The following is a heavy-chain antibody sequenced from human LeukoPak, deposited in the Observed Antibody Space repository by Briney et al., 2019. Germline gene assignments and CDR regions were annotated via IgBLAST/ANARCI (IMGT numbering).Heavy chain of an antibody. CDR2: IYYSGST. J-gene: IGHJ4*02. CDR3: ANAYYDYVWGSYRGYYFDY. D-gene: IGHD3-16*02. Sequence: SETLSLTCTVSGGSISSSSYSWGWIRQPPGKGLEWIGSIYYSGSTYYTPSLKSRVTISVDTSKNQFSLKLSSVTAADTAVYYCANAYYDYVWGSYRGYYFDYWGQGTLVTVSS. CDR1: GGSISSSSYS. V-gene: IGHV4-39*07.